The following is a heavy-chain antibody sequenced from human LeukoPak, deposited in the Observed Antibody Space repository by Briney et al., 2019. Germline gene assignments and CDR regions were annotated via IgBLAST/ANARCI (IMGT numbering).Heavy chain of an antibody. V-gene: IGHV1-69*13. Sequence: SVKVSCKASGGTFSSYAISWVRQAPGQGLEWMGGIIPIFGTANCAQEFQGRVTITADESTSTAYMELSSLRSEDTAVYYCARRYYYDSSGYYYVYWGQGTLVTVSS. J-gene: IGHJ4*02. D-gene: IGHD3-22*01. CDR1: GGTFSSYA. CDR2: IIPIFGTA. CDR3: ARRYYYDSSGYYYVY.